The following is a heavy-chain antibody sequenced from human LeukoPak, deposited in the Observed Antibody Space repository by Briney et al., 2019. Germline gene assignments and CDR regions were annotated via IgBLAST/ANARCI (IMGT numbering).Heavy chain of an antibody. V-gene: IGHV3-74*01. CDR1: GFTFSKYW. J-gene: IGHJ4*02. CDR3: ATKQWLAPPPDS. CDR2: INTDGTVT. D-gene: IGHD6-19*01. Sequence: GSLRLSCAASGFTFSKYWMLWVRQAPGKGLESVSRINTDGTVTTYADSVKGRFTVSRDNADNTMFLQMNSVRDGDTAVYYCATKQWLAPPPDSWGQGTPVTVSS.